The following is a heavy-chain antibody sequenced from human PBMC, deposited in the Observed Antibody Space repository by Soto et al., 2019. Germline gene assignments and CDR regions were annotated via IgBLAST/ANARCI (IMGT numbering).Heavy chain of an antibody. Sequence: DVQLVETGGGLIQPGGSLRLSCPASGFTVSSQYMSWVRQAPGKGLEWVSVLWSAGNTYYADFVRGRFTISRDNSKNTLYLEMSSLRADDTAVYYCAREAPMDVWGQGTTVTVSS. V-gene: IGHV3-53*02. CDR2: LWSAGNT. J-gene: IGHJ6*02. CDR3: AREAPMDV. CDR1: GFTVSSQY.